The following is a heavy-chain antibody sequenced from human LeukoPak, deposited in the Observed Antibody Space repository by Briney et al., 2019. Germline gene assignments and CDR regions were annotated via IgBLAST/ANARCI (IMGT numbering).Heavy chain of an antibody. D-gene: IGHD6-13*01. V-gene: IGHV4-59*11. CDR1: GGSISSHY. CDR3: ARVAAAGTGYYYMDV. CDR2: IYYSGST. Sequence: SETLSLTCTVSGGSISSHYWSWIRQPPGKELEWIGYIYYSGSTNYNPSLKSRVTISVDTSKNQFSLKLSSVTAADTAVYYCARVAAAGTGYYYMDVWGKGTTVTVSS. J-gene: IGHJ6*03.